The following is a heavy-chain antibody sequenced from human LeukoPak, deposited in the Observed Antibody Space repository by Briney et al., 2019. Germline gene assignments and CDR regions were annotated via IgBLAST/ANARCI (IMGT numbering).Heavy chain of an antibody. V-gene: IGHV1-2*02. CDR2: INPNSGDT. D-gene: IGHD5-12*01. J-gene: IGHJ6*03. Sequence: GASVKVSCKTSGYTFTGYYIHWVRQAPGQGLEWMGWINPNSGDTSYAQKFQGRVTMTRDTSISTAYMELSSLRSEDTAVYYCARVVKGYSGYDGTPSYYYYYMDVWGKGTTVTISS. CDR3: ARVVKGYSGYDGTPSYYYYYMDV. CDR1: GYTFTGYY.